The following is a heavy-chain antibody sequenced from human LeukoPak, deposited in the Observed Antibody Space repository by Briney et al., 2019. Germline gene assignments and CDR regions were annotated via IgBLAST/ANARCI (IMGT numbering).Heavy chain of an antibody. Sequence: LETLSLTCTVSGGSISSYYWSWIRQPPGKGLEWIGYIYYSGSTNYNPSLKSRVTISVDTSKNQFSLKLSSVTAADTAVYYCARGIWELPLDYWGQGTLVTVSS. V-gene: IGHV4-59*01. CDR1: GGSISSYY. CDR3: ARGIWELPLDY. CDR2: IYYSGST. J-gene: IGHJ4*02. D-gene: IGHD1-26*01.